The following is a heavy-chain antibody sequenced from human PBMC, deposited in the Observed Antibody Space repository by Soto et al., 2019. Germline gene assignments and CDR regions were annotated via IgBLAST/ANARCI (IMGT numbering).Heavy chain of an antibody. V-gene: IGHV3-23*05. CDR2: IDGSGGGT. CDR3: AKDAVGYNGKWEWCDV. J-gene: IGHJ5*02. D-gene: IGHD1-20*01. CDR1: GFIFSDYA. Sequence: EVLLLESGGDLVQPGGSLRLSCAASGFIFSDYAMSWVRQAPGKGLEWVSSIDGSGGGTYYSDSVKGRFTVSRDDSEKTLYLQMSGLRVDDTATYFCAKDAVGYNGKWEWCDVWGQGTLVIVSS.